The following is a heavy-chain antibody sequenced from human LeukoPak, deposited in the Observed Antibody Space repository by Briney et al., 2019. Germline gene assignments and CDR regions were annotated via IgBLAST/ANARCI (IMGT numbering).Heavy chain of an antibody. V-gene: IGHV4-38-2*02. CDR1: GDSISSGYY. J-gene: IGHJ6*03. D-gene: IGHD6-13*01. Sequence: SETLSLTCTVSGDSISSGYYWGWIRQPPGKGLEWIGRIYHSGSTYYNPSLKRRATLSVDTSKNQFSLKLSSVTAADTAVYYCARVAAAGFVDYMAVWGKGTTVTVSS. CDR3: ARVAAAGFVDYMAV. CDR2: IYHSGST.